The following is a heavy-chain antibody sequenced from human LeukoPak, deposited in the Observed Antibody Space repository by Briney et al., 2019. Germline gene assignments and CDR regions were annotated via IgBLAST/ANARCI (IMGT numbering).Heavy chain of an antibody. Sequence: GGSLRLSCAASGFTFSSYSMNWVRQAPGKGLEWVSSISSSSSYIYYADSVKGRFTISRDNAKNSLYLQMNSLRAEDTAVYYCARDKEVGYDSSGYPYHFDYWGQGTLVTVSS. J-gene: IGHJ4*02. D-gene: IGHD3-22*01. CDR2: ISSSSSYI. CDR3: ARDKEVGYDSSGYPYHFDY. CDR1: GFTFSSYS. V-gene: IGHV3-21*01.